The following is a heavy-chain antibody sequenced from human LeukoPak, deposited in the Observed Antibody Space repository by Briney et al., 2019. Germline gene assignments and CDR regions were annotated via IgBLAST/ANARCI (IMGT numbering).Heavy chain of an antibody. V-gene: IGHV3-23*01. CDR3: AKYQRQWLPKGGFDY. D-gene: IGHD6-19*01. J-gene: IGHJ4*02. CDR2: ISGSGGST. Sequence: GRSLRLSCAASGFTFSSYAMSWVRQAPGKGLEWVSGISGSGGSTYYADSVKGRFTISRDNSKNTLYLQMDNLRAEDTAVYYCAKYQRQWLPKGGFDYWGQGTLVTVSS. CDR1: GFTFSSYA.